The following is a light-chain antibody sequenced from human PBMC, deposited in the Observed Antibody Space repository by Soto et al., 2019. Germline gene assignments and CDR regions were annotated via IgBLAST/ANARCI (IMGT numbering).Light chain of an antibody. CDR2: EAS. Sequence: EIVLTQSPATLSLSPGDRATLSCRASQSIGIYLAWYPQTPGQSPRLLIYEASNRATGVPAKFSGTGSGTDFTHTISSLESEDFGIYYCQQRSTWPLTFGGGTRVEI. V-gene: IGKV3-11*01. CDR1: QSIGIY. CDR3: QQRSTWPLT. J-gene: IGKJ4*01.